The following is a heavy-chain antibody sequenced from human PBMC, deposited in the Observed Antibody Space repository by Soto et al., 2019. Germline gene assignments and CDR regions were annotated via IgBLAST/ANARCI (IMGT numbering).Heavy chain of an antibody. Sequence: PGESLKISCKGSGYIFTNYWITWVRQMPGKGLEWMGRIDPSDSYTNYSPSFQGHVTMSADKSLSTAYLQWSSLQASDTAMYYCARQVGSCYSFDSGMDVWGQGTTVTVSS. D-gene: IGHD2-15*01. CDR1: GYIFTNYW. J-gene: IGHJ6*02. CDR3: ARQVGSCYSFDSGMDV. V-gene: IGHV5-10-1*01. CDR2: IDPSDSYT.